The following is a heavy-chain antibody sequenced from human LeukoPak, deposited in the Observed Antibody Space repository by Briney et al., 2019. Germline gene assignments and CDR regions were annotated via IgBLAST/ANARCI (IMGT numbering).Heavy chain of an antibody. V-gene: IGHV4-39*01. J-gene: IGHJ4*02. CDR2: IYYSGST. D-gene: IGHD6-13*01. CDR3: ASQDPPPGIAAADY. Sequence: SETLSLTCTVSGGSISSSSYYWGWIRQPPGKGLEWIGSIYYSGSTYYNPSLKSRVTISVDTSKNQFSLKLSSVTAADTAVYYCASQDPPPGIAAADYWGQGTLVTVSS. CDR1: GGSISSSSYY.